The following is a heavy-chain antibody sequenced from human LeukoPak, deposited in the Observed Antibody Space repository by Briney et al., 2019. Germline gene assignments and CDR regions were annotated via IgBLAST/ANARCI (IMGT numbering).Heavy chain of an antibody. D-gene: IGHD2-21*01. Sequence: GASVKVSCKASGYTFTTYGISWVRQPPAQGLEWMGWISVYNGDTNYAQKFQGRVTMTTDTSTSTVYMEVRSLTSDDTAMYYCARDRIPVRPGWFDHWGQGTLVSVSS. CDR1: GYTFTTYG. CDR3: ARDRIPVRPGWFDH. CDR2: ISVYNGDT. J-gene: IGHJ5*02. V-gene: IGHV1-18*01.